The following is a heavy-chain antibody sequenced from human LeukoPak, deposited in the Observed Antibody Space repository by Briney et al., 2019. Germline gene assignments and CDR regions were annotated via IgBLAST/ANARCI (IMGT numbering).Heavy chain of an antibody. V-gene: IGHV4-31*03. J-gene: IGHJ4*02. CDR1: GGSISSGGYY. D-gene: IGHD1-26*01. CDR3: AAWRVGILLRGTYFDY. Sequence: PSETLSLTCTVSGGSISSGGYYWSWIRQHPGKGLEWIGYIYYSGSTYYNPSLKSRVTISVDTSKNQFSLKLSSVTAADTAVYYCAAWRVGILLRGTYFDYWGQGTLVTVSS. CDR2: IYYSGST.